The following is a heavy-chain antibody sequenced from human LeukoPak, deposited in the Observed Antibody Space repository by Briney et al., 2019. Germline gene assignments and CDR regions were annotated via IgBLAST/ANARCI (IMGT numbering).Heavy chain of an antibody. J-gene: IGHJ4*02. CDR2: INPNSGGT. D-gene: IGHD3-3*02. Sequence: ASVKVPCKASGYTFTGYYMHWVRQAPGQGLEWMGWINPNSGGTNYAQKFQGRVTMTRDTSISTAYMELSRLRSDDTAVYFCVRVRLADERAWAYWGQGTLVTVSS. V-gene: IGHV1-2*02. CDR1: GYTFTGYY. CDR3: VRVRLADERAWAY.